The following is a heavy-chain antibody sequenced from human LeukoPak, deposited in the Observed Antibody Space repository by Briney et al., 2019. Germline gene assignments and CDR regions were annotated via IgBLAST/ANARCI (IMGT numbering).Heavy chain of an antibody. D-gene: IGHD3-22*01. J-gene: IGHJ3*02. CDR3: ARDGITYYYDIDAFDI. Sequence: PGRSLRLSCAASGFTFSPHAMHWVRQAPGKGLEWVSYISSSSSTIYYADSVKGRFTISRDNAKNSLYLQMNSLRDEDTAVYYCARDGITYYYDIDAFDIWGQGTMVTVSS. V-gene: IGHV3-48*02. CDR1: GFTFSPHA. CDR2: ISSSSSTI.